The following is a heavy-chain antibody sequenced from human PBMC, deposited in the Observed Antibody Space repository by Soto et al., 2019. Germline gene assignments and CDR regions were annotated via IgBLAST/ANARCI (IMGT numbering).Heavy chain of an antibody. D-gene: IGHD1-26*01. J-gene: IGHJ6*03. CDR3: AKLSGYDYYYYIDV. Sequence: PGGSLRLSCAASGFTFSAFAMNWVRQAPGKGLEWVSAITGSGGSTYYVDSVKGRFTISRDNSKNTLHLQMNSLRAEDSAVYYWAKLSGYDYYYYIDVWGKGTTVTVSS. CDR2: ITGSGGST. CDR1: GFTFSAFA. V-gene: IGHV3-23*01.